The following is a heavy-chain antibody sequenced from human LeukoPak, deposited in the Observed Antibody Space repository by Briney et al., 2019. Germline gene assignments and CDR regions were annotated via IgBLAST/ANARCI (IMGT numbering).Heavy chain of an antibody. CDR1: GFTFSNAW. CDR2: IKSDGGTT. D-gene: IGHD2-2*01. Sequence: GGSLRLSCAASGFTFSNAWMSWVRQTPGKGLEWVGRIKSDGGTTDYAAPVKGRFSISRDDSKNTLYLQMNSLEAEDTAVYYCARDLKGQYQDAFDIWGQGTMVTVSS. V-gene: IGHV3-15*01. CDR3: ARDLKGQYQDAFDI. J-gene: IGHJ3*02.